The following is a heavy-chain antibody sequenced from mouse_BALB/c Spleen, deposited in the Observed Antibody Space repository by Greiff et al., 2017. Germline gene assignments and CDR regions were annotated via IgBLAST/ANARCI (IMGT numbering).Heavy chain of an antibody. Sequence: VQGVESGPGLVQPSQSLSITCTVSGFSLTSYGVHWVRQSPGKGLEWLGVIWSGGSTDYNAAFISRLSISKDNSKSQVFFKMNSLQANDTAIYYCARINDGVYYAMDYWGQGTSVTVSS. V-gene: IGHV2-2*02. J-gene: IGHJ4*01. CDR3: ARINDGVYYAMDY. CDR1: GFSLTSYG. D-gene: IGHD2-3*01. CDR2: IWSGGST.